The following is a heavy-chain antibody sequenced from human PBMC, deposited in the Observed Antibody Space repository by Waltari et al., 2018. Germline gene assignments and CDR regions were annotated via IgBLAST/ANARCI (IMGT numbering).Heavy chain of an antibody. CDR2: NSSSSSYI. V-gene: IGHV3-21*01. CDR1: GFTFSSYS. Sequence: EVQLVESGGGLVKPGGSLRLSCAASGFTFSSYSMNWVRQAPGKGLEWVSSNSSSSSYIYYADSVKGRFTISRDNAKNSLYLQMNSLRAEDTAVYYCARDREMALDIWGQGTMVTVSS. J-gene: IGHJ3*02. CDR3: ARDREMALDI.